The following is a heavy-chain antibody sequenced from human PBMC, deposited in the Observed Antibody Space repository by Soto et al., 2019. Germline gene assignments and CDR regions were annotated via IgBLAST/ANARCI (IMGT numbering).Heavy chain of an antibody. D-gene: IGHD3-22*01. Sequence: EVQLVESGGGLIQPGGSLRVSCAASGFTVSRSYMSWVRQAPGKGLEWVSVIYSGGSTNYADSVNGRFTITRDNSKNTLYLQMNIPRVEDTAVYYCARDTYYYDSSGQPYWGQGTLVTVSS. V-gene: IGHV3-53*01. CDR1: GFTVSRSY. CDR2: IYSGGST. J-gene: IGHJ4*02. CDR3: ARDTYYYDSSGQPY.